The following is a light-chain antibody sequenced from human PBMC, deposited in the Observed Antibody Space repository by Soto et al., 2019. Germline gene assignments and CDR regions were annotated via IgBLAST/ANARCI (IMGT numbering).Light chain of an antibody. J-gene: IGKJ4*01. CDR3: QQYNNWPLT. V-gene: IGKV3D-15*01. CDR2: NAY. CDR1: QSVSSS. Sequence: EIVMAQSPGTLSVSPGERATLSCRASQSVSSSLAWYQQKPGQAPRLLIYNAYNRASGIPDRFSGSGSGTDFTLTISRLEPEDFVVYHCQQYNNWPLTFGGGTKVDIK.